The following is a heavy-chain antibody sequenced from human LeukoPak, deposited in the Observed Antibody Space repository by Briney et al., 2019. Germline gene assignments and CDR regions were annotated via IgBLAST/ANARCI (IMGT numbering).Heavy chain of an antibody. CDR3: ARDLSSYSYSGVPFDY. V-gene: IGHV4-39*07. J-gene: IGHJ4*02. Sequence: PSETLSLTCTVSGGSISSSSYYWGWIRQPPGKGLEWIGSIYYSGSTYYNPSLKSRVTISVDTSKNQFSLKLSSVTAADTAVYYCARDLSSYSYSGVPFDYWGQGTLVTVSS. CDR1: GGSISSSSYY. CDR2: IYYSGST. D-gene: IGHD5-18*01.